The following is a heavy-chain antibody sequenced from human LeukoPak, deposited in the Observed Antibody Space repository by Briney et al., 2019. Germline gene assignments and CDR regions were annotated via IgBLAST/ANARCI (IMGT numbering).Heavy chain of an antibody. Sequence: GASVKVSCKVSGYTLTELSMHWVRQAPGKGLEWMGGFDPEDGETIYAQKFQGRVTITADESTSTAYMELSSLRSEDTAVYYCARDARPQSDFWSGYYGEAVYWGQGTLVTVSS. J-gene: IGHJ4*02. CDR2: FDPEDGET. CDR3: ARDARPQSDFWSGYYGEAVY. CDR1: GYTLTELS. D-gene: IGHD3-3*01. V-gene: IGHV1-24*01.